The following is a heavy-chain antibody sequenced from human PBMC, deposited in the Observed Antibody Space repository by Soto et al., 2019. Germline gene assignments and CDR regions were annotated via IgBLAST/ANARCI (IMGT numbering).Heavy chain of an antibody. D-gene: IGHD2-8*01. CDR2: INPNSGGT. J-gene: IGHJ5*02. CDR3: ARESGTNGVCYNWFDP. CDR1: GYTFTGYY. V-gene: IGHV1-2*04. Sequence: ASVKVSSKASGYTFTGYYMHWVRQTPGQGPEWTGWINPNSGGTNYAQKFQGWVTMTRDTSISTGYMELSRLRYDVTAVYYCARESGTNGVCYNWFDPWGQGTLVTVSS.